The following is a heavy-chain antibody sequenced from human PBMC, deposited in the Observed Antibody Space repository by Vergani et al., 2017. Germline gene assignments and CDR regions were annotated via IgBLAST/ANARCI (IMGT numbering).Heavy chain of an antibody. D-gene: IGHD3-16*01. CDR3: ARGAYDAYFDY. Sequence: QVQLQESGPGLVNPSQTLSPTCSVSGVSITGGSYYWNWMRQSAEKGLAWIGRIFTRGITGYNPSLKGRVTISFDTSNNLFSLKLNSVTAADTAVYYCARGAYDAYFDYWGQGTLVTVSS. J-gene: IGHJ4*02. V-gene: IGHV4-61*02. CDR2: IFTRGIT. CDR1: GVSITGGSYY.